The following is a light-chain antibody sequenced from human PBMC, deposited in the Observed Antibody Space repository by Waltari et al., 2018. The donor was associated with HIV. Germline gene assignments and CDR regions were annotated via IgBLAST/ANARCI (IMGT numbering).Light chain of an antibody. CDR3: ATWDGSLNGPV. CDR1: GSNIGGST. CDR2: SNN. V-gene: IGLV1-44*01. J-gene: IGLJ3*02. Sequence: QSVLTQPPSASGTPGQRVTISCSGSGSNIGGSTVNWYQQLPGTAPKLLIYSNNQRPSRVPDRFSGSKSGTSASLAISGLQSDDETTYYRATWDGSLNGPVFGGGTKLTVL.